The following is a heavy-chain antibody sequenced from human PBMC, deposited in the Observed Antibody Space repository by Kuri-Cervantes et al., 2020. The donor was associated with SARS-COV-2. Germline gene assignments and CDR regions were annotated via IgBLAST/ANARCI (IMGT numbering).Heavy chain of an antibody. Sequence: SETLSLTCTLSGGSISNYGYYWSWIRQPAGKGLEWIGFIYASGGTSYNASLKSRVTISVDTSKNQFSLKLGSVTAADTAVYYCALRESTMVDFWGQGTMVTVSS. J-gene: IGHJ4*02. CDR2: IYASGGT. D-gene: IGHD3-10*01. CDR1: GGSISNYGYY. V-gene: IGHV4-61*02. CDR3: ALRESTMVDF.